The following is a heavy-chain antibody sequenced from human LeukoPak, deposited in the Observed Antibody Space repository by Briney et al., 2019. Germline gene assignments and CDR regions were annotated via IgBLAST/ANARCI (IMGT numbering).Heavy chain of an antibody. Sequence: SETLSLTCTVSGGSISFYSWTWIRQPPGKGLEWIGYIYYSGSTNYNPSLKSRVTMSVDTSKNQFSLKLSSVTAADTAVYYCAREAMQAAGTPYFDYWGQGTLVTVSS. J-gene: IGHJ4*02. CDR1: GGSISFYS. CDR3: AREAMQAAGTPYFDY. CDR2: IYYSGST. V-gene: IGHV4-59*01. D-gene: IGHD6-13*01.